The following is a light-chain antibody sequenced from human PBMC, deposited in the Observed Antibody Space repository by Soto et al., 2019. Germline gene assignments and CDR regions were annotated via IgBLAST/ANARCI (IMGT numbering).Light chain of an antibody. Sequence: DVVMTQSPLSLPVTLGQPASISCRSSQSLVYSDGNTYLNWFQQRPGQSPRRLIYKVSNRDSGVPDRFSGRGSGTDFTLKISRVEAEDVGVYYCMQGTHWTFGQGTKVEIK. J-gene: IGKJ1*01. CDR1: QSLVYSDGNTY. V-gene: IGKV2-30*01. CDR3: MQGTHWT. CDR2: KVS.